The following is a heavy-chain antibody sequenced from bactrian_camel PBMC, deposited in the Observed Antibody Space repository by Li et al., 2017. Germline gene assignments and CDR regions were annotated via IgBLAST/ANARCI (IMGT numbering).Heavy chain of an antibody. Sequence: HVQLVESGGGSVQVAGSLRLSCAGSGHRYLTYCMGWFRQAPGKEREGVAAIAPATGTTFYSDSVKGRFTISHVNANNTLHLQMNSLKPEDTAVYYCAADLGWCGSRPLQREFRNWGQVTQVTVS. CDR3: AADLGWCGSRPLQREFRN. D-gene: IGHD2*01. CDR1: GHRYLTYC. J-gene: IGHJ4*01. V-gene: IGHV3-3*01. CDR2: IAPATGTT.